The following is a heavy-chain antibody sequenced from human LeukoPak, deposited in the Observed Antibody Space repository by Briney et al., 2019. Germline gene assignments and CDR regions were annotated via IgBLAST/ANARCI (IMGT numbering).Heavy chain of an antibody. Sequence: GGSLRLSCAASGFTVSSNYMSWVRQAPGKGLEWVSVIYSGGSTYYADSVKGRFTISRDNSKNTLYLQMNSLRAEDTAVYYCARGYPAYYDSSGYYPYLIQDYWGQGTLVTVSS. CDR2: IYSGGST. D-gene: IGHD3-22*01. J-gene: IGHJ4*02. CDR1: GFTVSSNY. CDR3: ARGYPAYYDSSGYYPYLIQDY. V-gene: IGHV3-53*01.